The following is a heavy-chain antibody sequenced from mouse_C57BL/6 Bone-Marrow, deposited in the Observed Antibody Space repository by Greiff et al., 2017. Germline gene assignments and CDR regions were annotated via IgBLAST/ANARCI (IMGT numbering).Heavy chain of an antibody. V-gene: IGHV1-19*01. CDR3: ARWDYYGSSYLDY. D-gene: IGHD1-1*01. J-gene: IGHJ2*01. CDR1: GYTFTDYY. CDR2: INPYNGGT. Sequence: VQLQQSGPVLVKPGASVKMSCKASGYTFTDYYMNWVKQSHGKSLEWIGVINPYNGGTSYNQKFKGKATLTVDQSSSTAYMELNSLTSEDSAVYYCARWDYYGSSYLDYWGQGTTLTVSS.